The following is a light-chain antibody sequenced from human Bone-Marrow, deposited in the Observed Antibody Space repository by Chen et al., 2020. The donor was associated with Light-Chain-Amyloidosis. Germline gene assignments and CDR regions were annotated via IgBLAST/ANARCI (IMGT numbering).Light chain of an antibody. CDR3: QQSYSMSSIT. V-gene: IGKV1-39*01. J-gene: IGKJ5*01. CDR2: AAS. CDR1: QRISNY. Sequence: DIQMTQSPSSLSASVGDRVTSTCRASQRISNYLNWYQQKPGKAPKLLIHAASTLQSGVPLRFSGSGSGTDFILTISSVQPEDFAIYYCQQSYSMSSITFGQGTRLEIK.